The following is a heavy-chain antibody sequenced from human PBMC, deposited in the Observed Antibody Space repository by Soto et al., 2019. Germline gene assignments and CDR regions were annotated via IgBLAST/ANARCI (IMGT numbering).Heavy chain of an antibody. J-gene: IGHJ6*02. D-gene: IGHD3-10*01. CDR2: INHSGST. CDR3: ARFRLTMVRGVICGMDV. Sequence: PSDTLSLTCAVYGGSFSGYYWSWIRQPPGKGLEWIGEINHSGSTDYNPSLKSRVTISVDTSKNQFSLKLSSVTAADTAVYYCARFRLTMVRGVICGMDVWGQGTTVTVSS. CDR1: GGSFSGYY. V-gene: IGHV4-34*01.